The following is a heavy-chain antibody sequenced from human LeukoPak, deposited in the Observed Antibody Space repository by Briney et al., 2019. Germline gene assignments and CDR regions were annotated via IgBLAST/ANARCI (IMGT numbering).Heavy chain of an antibody. D-gene: IGHD6-19*01. Sequence: PGGSLRLSCAASGVMFPSYWMTWVRQAPGKGLEWVANIKQDGSEKYYVDSVKGRFTISRDNAKNSLYLQMNSLRAEDTAVYYCARGPYSSGSSADYWGQGTLVTVSS. CDR3: ARGPYSSGSSADY. CDR2: IKQDGSEK. CDR1: GVMFPSYW. J-gene: IGHJ4*02. V-gene: IGHV3-7*04.